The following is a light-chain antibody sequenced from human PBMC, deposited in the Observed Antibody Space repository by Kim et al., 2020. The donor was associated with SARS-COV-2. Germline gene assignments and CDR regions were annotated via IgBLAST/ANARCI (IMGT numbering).Light chain of an antibody. J-gene: IGLJ2*01. Sequence: GHSITISCAGHSNDVGGFDYVSWYQQHPGKAPKLMIYDVFNRPSGVPNRFSASKSGNTASLTISGLHAEDEANYYCSSYSSSTAVLFGGGTKLTVL. CDR2: DVF. CDR3: SSYSSSTAVL. V-gene: IGLV2-14*03. CDR1: SNDVGGFDY.